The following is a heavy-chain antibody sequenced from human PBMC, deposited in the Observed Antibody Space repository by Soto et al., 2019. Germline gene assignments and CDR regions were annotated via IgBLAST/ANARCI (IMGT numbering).Heavy chain of an antibody. CDR3: ARIYCSSTSCHYFDY. D-gene: IGHD2-2*01. CDR1: GFTISSYY. Sequence: SETLSLTCTVSGFTISSYYWSWIRQPPGKGLEWIGYIYYSGSTNYNPSLKSRVTISVDTSKNQFSLKLSSVTAADTAVYYCARIYCSSTSCHYFDYWGQGTLVTVSS. CDR2: IYYSGST. J-gene: IGHJ4*02. V-gene: IGHV4-59*01.